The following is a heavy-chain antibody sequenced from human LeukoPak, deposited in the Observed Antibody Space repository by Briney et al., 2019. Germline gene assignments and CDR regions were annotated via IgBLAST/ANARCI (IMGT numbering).Heavy chain of an antibody. CDR1: GYTFTGYY. D-gene: IGHD4-11*01. CDR2: INPNSGGT. Sequence: GASVTVSFKAAGYTFTGYYMHWVRQAPGQGLEWLGWINPNSGGTNYAQKFQGRVTMTRDTSISTAYMELSRLRSDDTAVYYCATPGGLDSNYIFDYWGQATLVTVSS. J-gene: IGHJ4*02. CDR3: ATPGGLDSNYIFDY. V-gene: IGHV1-2*02.